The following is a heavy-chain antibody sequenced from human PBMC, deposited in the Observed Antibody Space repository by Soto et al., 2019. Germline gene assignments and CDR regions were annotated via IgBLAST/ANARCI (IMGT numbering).Heavy chain of an antibody. D-gene: IGHD3-22*01. Sequence: PSVTLSLTCAVCGGPFRGYYRSWIRKPPGKGLEWISEINNRGSTNYNPSLKSRVTISVDTSKNQFSLHLSSVTAADTAVYYCARGRRNYYDSSGYFPLAFDIWGQGTMVTVSS. CDR3: ARGRRNYYDSSGYFPLAFDI. CDR1: GGPFRGYY. CDR2: INNRGST. J-gene: IGHJ3*02. V-gene: IGHV4-34*01.